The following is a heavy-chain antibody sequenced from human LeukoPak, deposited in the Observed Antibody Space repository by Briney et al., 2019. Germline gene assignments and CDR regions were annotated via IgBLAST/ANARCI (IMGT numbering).Heavy chain of an antibody. J-gene: IGHJ4*02. Sequence: GGSLRLSCAASGFTFSSYGMHWVRQAPGQGLEWVAVISYDGSNKYYADSVKGRFTLSRDNSKNTLYLQMNSLRAEDTAVYLCEKDRDSSGYFVFDHWGQGTLVTVSS. CDR2: ISYDGSNK. CDR3: EKDRDSSGYFVFDH. D-gene: IGHD3-22*01. CDR1: GFTFSSYG. V-gene: IGHV3-30*18.